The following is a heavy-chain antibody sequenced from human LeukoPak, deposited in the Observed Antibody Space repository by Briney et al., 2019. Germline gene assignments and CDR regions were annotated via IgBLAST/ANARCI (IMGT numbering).Heavy chain of an antibody. CDR1: GFTFSSYS. CDR2: IRSNGATA. J-gene: IGHJ4*02. Sequence: PGGSLRLSCAVSGFTFSSYSMSWVRQAPGKGLEWVSTIRSNGATAYNADSVKGRFTISRDNSKNTVYLQMNSLRVEDTAIYYCARGQEFDDGVFDSWGQGTLVTVSS. D-gene: IGHD1-1*01. V-gene: IGHV3-23*01. CDR3: ARGQEFDDGVFDS.